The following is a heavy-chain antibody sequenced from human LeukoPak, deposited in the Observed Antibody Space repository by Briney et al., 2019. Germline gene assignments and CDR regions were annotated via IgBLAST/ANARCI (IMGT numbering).Heavy chain of an antibody. Sequence: ASVKVSCKASGYTFTSYGISWVRQAPGRGLEWMGWISAYNGNTNYAQKLQGRVTMTTDTSTSTAYMELRSLRSDDTAVYYCARGVTYYDFWSGYYSPRSPFDYWGQGTLVTVSS. J-gene: IGHJ4*02. D-gene: IGHD3-3*01. CDR3: ARGVTYYDFWSGYYSPRSPFDY. CDR2: ISAYNGNT. V-gene: IGHV1-18*01. CDR1: GYTFTSYG.